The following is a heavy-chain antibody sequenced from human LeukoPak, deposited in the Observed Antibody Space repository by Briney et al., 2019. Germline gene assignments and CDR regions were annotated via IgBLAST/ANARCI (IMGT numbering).Heavy chain of an antibody. CDR3: ARSSMRGYSYGYHTDQIEYFQH. Sequence: GESLKISCKGSGYSFTSYWIGWVRQMPGKGLEWMGIIYPGDSDTRYSPSFQGQVTISADKSISTAYLQWSSLKASDTAMYYCARSSMRGYSYGYHTDQIEYFQHWGQGTLVTVSS. J-gene: IGHJ1*01. D-gene: IGHD5-18*01. CDR2: IYPGDSDT. CDR1: GYSFTSYW. V-gene: IGHV5-51*01.